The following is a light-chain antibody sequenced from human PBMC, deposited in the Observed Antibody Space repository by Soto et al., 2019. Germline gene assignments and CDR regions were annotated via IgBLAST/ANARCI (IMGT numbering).Light chain of an antibody. V-gene: IGKV3-15*01. J-gene: IGKJ5*01. Sequence: IVTTQSPASLSVSPGERATLSCRASQSVSSNLAWYQQKPGQAPRLLIYRASTRATGIPARFSGSGSGTEFTLTISSLQSEDFAIYYCQQYNNWPPITFGQGTRLENK. CDR3: QQYNNWPPIT. CDR2: RAS. CDR1: QSVSSN.